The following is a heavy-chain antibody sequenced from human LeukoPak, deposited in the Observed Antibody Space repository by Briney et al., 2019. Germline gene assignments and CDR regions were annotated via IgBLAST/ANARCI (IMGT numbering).Heavy chain of an antibody. CDR3: ARVSYYYGSGSYLVDY. CDR1: GCSISSYY. V-gene: IGHV4-4*07. J-gene: IGHJ4*02. Sequence: SETLSLTCTVSGCSISSYYWSWIRQPAGKGLEWIGRIYTSGSTNYNPSLKSRVTMSVDTSKNQFSLKLSSVTAADTAVYYCARVSYYYGSGSYLVDYWGQGTLVTVSS. CDR2: IYTSGST. D-gene: IGHD3-10*01.